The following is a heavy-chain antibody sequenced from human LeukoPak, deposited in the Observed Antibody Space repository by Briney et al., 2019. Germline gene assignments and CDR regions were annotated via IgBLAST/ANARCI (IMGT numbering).Heavy chain of an antibody. CDR1: GGSISSYY. V-gene: IGHV4-4*07. D-gene: IGHD5-12*01. CDR3: ARDRYSGYSGWFDP. CDR2: IYTSGST. Sequence: SETLSLTCTVSGGSISSYYWSWIRQPAGKGLEWIGRIYTSGSTNYNPSLKSRVTISVDTSKNQFSLKLSSVTAADTAVYYCARDRYSGYSGWFDPWGQGTLVTVSS. J-gene: IGHJ5*02.